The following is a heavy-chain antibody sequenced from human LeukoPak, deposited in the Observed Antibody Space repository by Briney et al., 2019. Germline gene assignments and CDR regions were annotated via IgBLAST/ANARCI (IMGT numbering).Heavy chain of an antibody. CDR1: EFTFSSYS. Sequence: PGGSLRLSCAASEFTFSSYSMNWVRQAPGKGLEWVSSISSSSDYIYYADSVKGRFTISRDNAKNSLYLQMNSLRAEDTAVYYCARKQVGAYADLDYWGQGTLVTVSS. D-gene: IGHD1-26*01. V-gene: IGHV3-21*01. CDR3: ARKQVGAYADLDY. J-gene: IGHJ4*02. CDR2: ISSSSDYI.